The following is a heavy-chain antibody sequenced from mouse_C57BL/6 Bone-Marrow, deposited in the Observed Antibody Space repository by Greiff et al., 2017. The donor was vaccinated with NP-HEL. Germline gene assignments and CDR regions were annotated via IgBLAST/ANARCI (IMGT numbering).Heavy chain of an antibody. V-gene: IGHV8-8*01. CDR2: IWWDDDK. CDR1: GFSLSTFGMG. Sequence: QVTLKVCGPGILQPSQTLSLTCSFSGFSLSTFGMGVGWIRQPSGKGLEWLAHIWWDDDKYYNPALKSRLTISKVTSKNQVFLKDAKVDTADNATYYLARPPNLAWFAYWGQGTLVTVSA. CDR3: ARPPNLAWFAY. J-gene: IGHJ3*01.